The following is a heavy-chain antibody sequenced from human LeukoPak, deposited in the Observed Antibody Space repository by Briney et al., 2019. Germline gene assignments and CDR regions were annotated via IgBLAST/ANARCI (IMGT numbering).Heavy chain of an antibody. Sequence: GGSLRLSCAASGFTFSSYDMSWVRQAPRKGLEWVSFIRSDGGSTLYADSVKGRFTISRDNSKNTLYAEMTSLRAEDTAVYYCATLASGYSSPFDYWGQGTLVTVSS. CDR3: ATLASGYSSPFDY. J-gene: IGHJ4*02. CDR1: GFTFSSYD. V-gene: IGHV3-23*01. CDR2: IRSDGGST. D-gene: IGHD6-13*01.